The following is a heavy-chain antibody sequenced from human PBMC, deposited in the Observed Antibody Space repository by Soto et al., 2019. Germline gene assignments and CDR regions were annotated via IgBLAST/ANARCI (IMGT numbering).Heavy chain of an antibody. CDR1: GYTFTSYD. CDR2: MNPNSGNT. V-gene: IGHV1-8*01. CDR3: ARGRASATYYYYYMDV. J-gene: IGHJ6*03. Sequence: QVQLVQSGAEVKKPGASVKVSCKASGYTFTSYDINWVRQATGQGLEWMGWMNPNSGNTGYAQKFQGRVTMTRNTSISTPYMELSSLRSEDTAVYYCARGRASATYYYYYMDVWGKGTTVTVSS. D-gene: IGHD6-25*01.